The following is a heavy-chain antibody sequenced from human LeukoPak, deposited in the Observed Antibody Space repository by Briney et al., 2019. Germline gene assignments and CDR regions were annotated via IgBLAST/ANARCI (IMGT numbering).Heavy chain of an antibody. J-gene: IGHJ5*02. CDR1: GGSISSYY. V-gene: IGHV4-59*01. CDR3: ARDQSSSWYNWFDP. D-gene: IGHD6-13*01. CDR2: IYYSGST. Sequence: SETLSLTCTVSGGSISSYYWSWFRQPPGKGLEGIGYIYYSGSTNYNPSLKSRVTISVDTSKNQFSLKLSSVTAADTAVYYCARDQSSSWYNWFDPWGQGTLVTVSS.